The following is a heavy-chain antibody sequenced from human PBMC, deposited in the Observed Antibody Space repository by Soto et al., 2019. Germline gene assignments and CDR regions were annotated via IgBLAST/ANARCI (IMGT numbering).Heavy chain of an antibody. CDR1: GGSISSYY. V-gene: IGHV4-59*01. D-gene: IGHD3-10*01. CDR2: IYYSGST. CDR3: ARDLLVRGGYYYGMDV. Sequence: SETLSLTCTVSGGSISSYYWSWIRQPPGKGLEWIGYIYYSGSTNYSPSLKSRVTISVDTSKNQFSLKLSSVTAADTAVYYCARDLLVRGGYYYGMDVWGQGTTVTVS. J-gene: IGHJ6*02.